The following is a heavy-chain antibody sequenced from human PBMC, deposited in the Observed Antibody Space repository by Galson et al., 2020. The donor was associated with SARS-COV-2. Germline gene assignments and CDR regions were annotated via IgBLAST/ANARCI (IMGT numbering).Heavy chain of an antibody. CDR2: IRSRAKSYAT. D-gene: IGHD3-22*01. CDR1: GFTFSGSA. V-gene: IGHV3-73*01. Sequence: QLGESLKISCAASGFTFSGSAMHWVRQPSGNGLEWVGLIRSRAKSYATTYAASVRGRFTISRDDSKNTAYLQMNSLRTEDTAVYFCTKVDYDSSSFQVGPDYWGQGTLVTVSS. CDR3: TKVDYDSSSFQVGPDY. J-gene: IGHJ4*02.